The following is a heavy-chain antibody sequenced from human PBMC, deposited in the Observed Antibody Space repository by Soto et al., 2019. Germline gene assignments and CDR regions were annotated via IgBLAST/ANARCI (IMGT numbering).Heavy chain of an antibody. D-gene: IGHD6-6*01. CDR3: ARSSIRDYYFDY. J-gene: IGHJ4*02. CDR1: GGSISSISYY. CDR2: MYYSGNT. Sequence: SETLSLTCTVSGGSISSISYYWGWIRQPPGKGLEWIGSMYYSGNTYYNPSLESRVTISVDTSKNQFSLKLSSVTAADTAVYFCARSSIRDYYFDYWGQGTLVTVSS. V-gene: IGHV4-39*01.